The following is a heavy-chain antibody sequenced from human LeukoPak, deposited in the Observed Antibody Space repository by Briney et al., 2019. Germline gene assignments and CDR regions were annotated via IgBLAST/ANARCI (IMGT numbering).Heavy chain of an antibody. CDR2: IYYIGST. V-gene: IGHV4-30-4*08. CDR3: ARGGPMRGFGY. J-gene: IGHJ4*02. Sequence: SETLSLTCTVSGGSISSSSYYWGWIRQPPGKGLEWIGYIYYIGSTEYNPSLKSRITISLDTSKNQFSLKLTSVTAADTAVYYCARGGPMRGFGYWGQGTLVTVSS. CDR1: GGSISSSSYY. D-gene: IGHD3-22*01.